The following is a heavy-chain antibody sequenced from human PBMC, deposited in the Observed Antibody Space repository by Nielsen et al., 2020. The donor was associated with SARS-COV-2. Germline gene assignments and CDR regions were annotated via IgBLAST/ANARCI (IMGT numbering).Heavy chain of an antibody. J-gene: IGHJ6*02. V-gene: IGHV3-21*04. CDR3: ARGPLSSDWLRYYYYGMDV. Sequence: VCQAPGKGLEWVSSISSSSSYTNYADSVKGRFTISRDNAKNSLYLQMNSLRAEDTAVYYCARGPLSSDWLRYYYYGMDVWGQGTTVTVSS. CDR2: ISSSSSYT. D-gene: IGHD3-9*01.